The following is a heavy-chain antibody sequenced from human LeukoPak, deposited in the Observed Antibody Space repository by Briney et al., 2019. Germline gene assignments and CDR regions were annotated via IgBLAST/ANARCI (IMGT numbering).Heavy chain of an antibody. D-gene: IGHD3-22*01. J-gene: IGHJ4*02. CDR3: ASTTYYYDSSGYYFLDF. V-gene: IGHV4-4*07. CDR1: GGSIESYY. Sequence: TSETLSLTCTVSGGSIESYYWSWIRQPAGKGLEWIGRIYTSGSTNYNPSLKSRVTMSVDTSKNQFSLKLSSVTAADTAVYYCASTTYYYDSSGYYFLDFWGQGTLVTVSS. CDR2: IYTSGST.